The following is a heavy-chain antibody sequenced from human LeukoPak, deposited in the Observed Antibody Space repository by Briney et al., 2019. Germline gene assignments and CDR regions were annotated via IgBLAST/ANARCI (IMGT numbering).Heavy chain of an antibody. Sequence: PGGSLRLSCAASGFTVSSNSLSWVRQAPGKGLEWVSVIYSGGSTYYADSVKGRFTISRDNSKNTLYPQMNSLRVEDTAVYYCARGPPQMIVPIYWGQGTLVTVSS. V-gene: IGHV3-53*01. J-gene: IGHJ4*02. D-gene: IGHD3-22*01. CDR3: ARGPPQMIVPIY. CDR1: GFTVSSNS. CDR2: IYSGGST.